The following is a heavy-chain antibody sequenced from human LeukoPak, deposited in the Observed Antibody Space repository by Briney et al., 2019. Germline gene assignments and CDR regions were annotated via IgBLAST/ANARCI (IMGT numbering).Heavy chain of an antibody. CDR1: GGSISSGGYS. Sequence: KPSETLSLTCAVSGGSISSGGYSWSWIRQPPGKGLEWIGYIYHSGSTYYNPSLKSRVTISVDRSKNQFSLKLSSVTAADTAVYYCASSTVVEYFQHWGQGTLVTVSS. CDR3: ASSTVVEYFQH. CDR2: IYHSGST. D-gene: IGHD4-23*01. J-gene: IGHJ1*01. V-gene: IGHV4-30-2*01.